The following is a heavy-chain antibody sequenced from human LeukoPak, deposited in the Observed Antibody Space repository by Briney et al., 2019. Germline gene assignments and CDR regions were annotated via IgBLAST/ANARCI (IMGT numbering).Heavy chain of an antibody. Sequence: GGSLRLSCAASGSTFSIYSMNWVRQAPGKGLEWVSYISDSSSTIYHTDSVKGRFAISRDNAKSSLYLQMNSLRAEDTAVYYCAKDRVRNFDYWGQGTLVTVSS. CDR2: ISDSSSTI. CDR3: AKDRVRNFDY. D-gene: IGHD1-1*01. CDR1: GSTFSIYS. V-gene: IGHV3-48*01. J-gene: IGHJ4*02.